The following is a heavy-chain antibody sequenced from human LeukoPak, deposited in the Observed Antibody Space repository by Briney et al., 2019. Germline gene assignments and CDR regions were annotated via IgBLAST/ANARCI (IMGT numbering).Heavy chain of an antibody. J-gene: IGHJ4*02. V-gene: IGHV4-38-2*02. CDR2: IYHSGST. D-gene: IGHD2-21*02. Sequence: SETLSLTCAASDYSISSAYYWGWIRQPPGKGLEWIGSIYHSGSTDYNPSLKSRVTISVDTSKNQFSLKLRSVPAADTAVYYCARDQAYCGGDCYFDFWGQGTLVTVSS. CDR1: DYSISSAYY. CDR3: ARDQAYCGGDCYFDF.